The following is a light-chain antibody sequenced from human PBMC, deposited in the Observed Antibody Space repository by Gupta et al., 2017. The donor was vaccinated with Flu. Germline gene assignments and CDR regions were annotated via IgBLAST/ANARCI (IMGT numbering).Light chain of an antibody. Sequence: SYELTQAPSVSVSPGQTASITCSGDKLGDKYVCWYQQKPGQSPVLVIYHDAKRPSGIPERFSGSNSRNTATLTISGTKAVDEADYYCQVWASSTSWVFGGGTKLTVL. CDR3: QVWASSTSWV. J-gene: IGLJ3*02. V-gene: IGLV3-1*01. CDR1: KLGDKY. CDR2: HDA.